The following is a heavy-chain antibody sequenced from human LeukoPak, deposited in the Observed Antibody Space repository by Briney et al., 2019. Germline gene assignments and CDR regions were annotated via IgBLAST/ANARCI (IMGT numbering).Heavy chain of an antibody. CDR3: AKAGSIRFDY. J-gene: IGHJ4*02. V-gene: IGHV3-23*01. CDR1: GFTFSNYA. CDR2: ISGRDGST. D-gene: IGHD1-26*01. Sequence: GGSLRLSCAASGFTFSNYAMSWVRQAPGKGLEWVSGISGRDGSTYYADSVKGRFTISRDNSKNTLYLQMNSLRAEDTAVYYCAKAGSIRFDYWGQGTLVTVSS.